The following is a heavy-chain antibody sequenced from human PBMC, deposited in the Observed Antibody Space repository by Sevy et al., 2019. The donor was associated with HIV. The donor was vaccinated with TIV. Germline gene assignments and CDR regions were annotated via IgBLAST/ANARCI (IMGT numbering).Heavy chain of an antibody. J-gene: IGHJ6*02. D-gene: IGHD6-19*01. CDR1: GGSISRGDYY. CDR3: ASDRLGAVADYMFLNYYYYGMDV. V-gene: IGHV4-30-4*01. CDR2: IHDSGST. Sequence: SETLSLTCTVSGGSISRGDYYWSWIRRPPGKGLEWIGYIHDSGSTSFNPSLESRVSISMDTPMNQFSLRLSSVTAADTAVYYCASDRLGAVADYMFLNYYYYGMDVWGQGTTVTVSS.